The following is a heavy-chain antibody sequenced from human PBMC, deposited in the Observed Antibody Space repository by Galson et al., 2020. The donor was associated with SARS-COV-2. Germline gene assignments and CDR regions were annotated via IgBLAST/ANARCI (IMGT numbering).Heavy chain of an antibody. J-gene: IGHJ4*03. Sequence: ASVKDSCKVSGYTLTELSMHWVRQAPGKGLEWMGGFDPDDGETIYAQKFQGRVTLPHDTPTDTPYMELSSLRSEDTAVYYCATEGGWGQGTMVTVSS. CDR2: FDPDDGET. V-gene: IGHV1-24*01. CDR3: ATEGG. CDR1: GYTLTELS.